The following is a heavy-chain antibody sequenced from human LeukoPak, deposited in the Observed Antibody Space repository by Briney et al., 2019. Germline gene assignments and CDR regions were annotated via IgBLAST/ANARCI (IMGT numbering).Heavy chain of an antibody. V-gene: IGHV3-30*03. Sequence: GGSLRLSCAASGFTFSSYGMHWVRQAPGKGLEWVAVISYDGSNKYYADSVKGRFTISRDNSKNTLYLQMNSLRAEDTAVYYCARAEYSSGWGVDYWGQGTLVTVSS. J-gene: IGHJ4*02. CDR1: GFTFSSYG. CDR2: ISYDGSNK. D-gene: IGHD6-19*01. CDR3: ARAEYSSGWGVDY.